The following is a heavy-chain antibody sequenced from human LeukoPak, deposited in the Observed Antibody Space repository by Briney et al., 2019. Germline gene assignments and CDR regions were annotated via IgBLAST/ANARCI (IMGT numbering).Heavy chain of an antibody. Sequence: SETLSLXCTVSGGSISSYYGSWVRPPPGKGLESVGYIYYSGSTNYNPSLKSRVTISVDTSKNQFSLKLSSVTAADTAVYYSARSFSGSYGPDYWGQGTLVTVSS. CDR1: GGSISSYY. V-gene: IGHV4-59*01. D-gene: IGHD1-26*01. J-gene: IGHJ4*02. CDR3: ARSFSGSYGPDY. CDR2: IYYSGST.